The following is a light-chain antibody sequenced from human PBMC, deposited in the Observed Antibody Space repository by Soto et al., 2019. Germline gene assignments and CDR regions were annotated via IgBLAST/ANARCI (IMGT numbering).Light chain of an antibody. Sequence: DIQMTQSPSSLSASVGYRVTITCRASQSISSYLNWYQQKQGKAPKLLIYAASSLQSGVPSRFSGSGSGTDFNLTISSLQTEDFATYSCQQSYGTTWTFGQGTKVDIK. CDR2: AAS. V-gene: IGKV1-39*01. CDR3: QQSYGTTWT. CDR1: QSISSY. J-gene: IGKJ1*01.